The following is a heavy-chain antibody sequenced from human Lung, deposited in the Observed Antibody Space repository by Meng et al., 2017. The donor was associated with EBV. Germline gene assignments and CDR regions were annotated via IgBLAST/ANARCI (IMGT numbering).Heavy chain of an antibody. V-gene: IGHV1-2*06. CDR2: INPNSGGT. Sequence: QVQLVQSGAEVRKPGASVTVSCKASGYNFTGYYIHWVRQAPGQGLEWMGRINPNSGGTEYAQNFQGRVTMTRDTSISTAYMEVNRLRSDGTAVYYCARDTSNWFDPWGQGTLVTVSS. J-gene: IGHJ5*02. CDR1: GYNFTGYY. CDR3: ARDTSNWFDP.